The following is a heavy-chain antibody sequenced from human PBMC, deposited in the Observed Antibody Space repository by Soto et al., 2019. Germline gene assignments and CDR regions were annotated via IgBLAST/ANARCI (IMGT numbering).Heavy chain of an antibody. CDR3: ARVRPENYHYDFWSGYNDRFDYYYGMDV. V-gene: IGHV3-30-3*01. CDR2: ISYDGSNK. CDR1: GFTFSSYA. J-gene: IGHJ6*02. D-gene: IGHD3-3*01. Sequence: PGGSLRLSCAASGFTFSSYAMHWVRQAPGKGLEWVAVISYDGSNKYYADSVKGRFTISRDNSKNTLYLQMNSLRAEDTAVYYCARVRPENYHYDFWSGYNDRFDYYYGMDVWGQGTTVTVSS.